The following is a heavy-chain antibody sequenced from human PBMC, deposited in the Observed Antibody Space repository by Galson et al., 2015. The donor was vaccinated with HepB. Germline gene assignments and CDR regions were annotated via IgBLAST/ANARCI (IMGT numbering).Heavy chain of an antibody. V-gene: IGHV3-48*04. J-gene: IGHJ5*02. CDR2: ISSSSSTI. D-gene: IGHD3-10*01. CDR3: ARDLISSEFGP. Sequence: SLRLSCAASGFTFSGYSMNWVRQAPGRGLEWVSYISSSSSTIYYADSVKGRTTISRDNAKNSLYLQMNSLRAEDTAVYYCARDLISSEFGPWGQGTLVTVSS. CDR1: GFTFSGYS.